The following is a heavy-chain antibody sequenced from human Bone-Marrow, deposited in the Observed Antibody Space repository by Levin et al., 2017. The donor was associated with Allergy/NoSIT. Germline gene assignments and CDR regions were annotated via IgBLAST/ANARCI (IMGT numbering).Heavy chain of an antibody. CDR1: GGSIGDYY. V-gene: IGHV4-59*08. CDR2: VYYTGST. J-gene: IGHJ3*02. Sequence: SETLSLTCTVSGGSIGDYYWSWFRQSPGRGLEWIGYVYYTGSTKYNHSLEARVTISVDTSKNQLSLRLNSVTATDTAVYYCARKFARSGAFEIWGQGTTVSVS. D-gene: IGHD6-6*01. CDR3: ARKFARSGAFEI.